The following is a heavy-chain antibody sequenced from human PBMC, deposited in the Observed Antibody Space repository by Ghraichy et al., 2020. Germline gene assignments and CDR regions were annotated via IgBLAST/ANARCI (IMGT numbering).Heavy chain of an antibody. CDR3: ARLVPPIGGSGRLEAYYYYGMDV. V-gene: IGHV4-59*08. J-gene: IGHJ6*02. CDR1: GGSISSYY. D-gene: IGHD3-10*01. CDR2: IYYSGST. Sequence: SETLSLTCTVSGGSISSYYWSWIRQPPGKGLEWIGYIYYSGSTNYNPSLKSRVTISVDTSKNQFSLKLSSVTAADTAVYYCARLVPPIGGSGRLEAYYYYGMDVWGQGTTVTVSS.